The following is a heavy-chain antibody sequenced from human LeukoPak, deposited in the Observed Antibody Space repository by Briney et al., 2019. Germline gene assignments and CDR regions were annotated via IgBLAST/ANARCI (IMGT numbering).Heavy chain of an antibody. CDR2: ISGSGGST. CDR1: GFTFSSYA. D-gene: IGHD3-3*01. CDR3: AKVAPTYYDFWSGYYMDY. Sequence: PGGSLRLSCAASGFTFSSYAMSWVRQAPGKGLEWVSAISGSGGSTYCADSVKGRFTISRDNSKNTLYLQMNSLRAEDTAVYYCAKVAPTYYDFWSGYYMDYWGQGTLVTVSS. V-gene: IGHV3-23*01. J-gene: IGHJ4*02.